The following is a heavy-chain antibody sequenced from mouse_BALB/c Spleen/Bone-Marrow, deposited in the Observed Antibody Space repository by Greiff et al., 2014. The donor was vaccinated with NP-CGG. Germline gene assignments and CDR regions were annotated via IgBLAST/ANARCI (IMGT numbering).Heavy chain of an antibody. Sequence: EVQLQQSGPELVEPGASVKTSCKASGYTFTSYVMHWVKQKPGQGLEWIGYINPYNDGTKYNEKFKGKATLTSDKSSSTAYMELSSLTSEDSAVYYCARRQFITTAAWFAYWGQGTLVTVSA. V-gene: IGHV1-14*01. J-gene: IGHJ3*01. CDR1: GYTFTSYV. CDR2: INPYNDGT. D-gene: IGHD1-2*01. CDR3: ARRQFITTAAWFAY.